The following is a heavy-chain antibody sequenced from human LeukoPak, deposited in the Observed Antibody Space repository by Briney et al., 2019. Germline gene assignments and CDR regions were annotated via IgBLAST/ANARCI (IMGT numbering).Heavy chain of an antibody. V-gene: IGHV1-2*02. CDR2: INPDSGDT. J-gene: IGHJ4*02. D-gene: IGHD4-17*01. CDR3: ARGAEYRDYDLLDS. Sequence: ASVKVSCKASGYSFTADYIHWVRQAPGQGLEWMGWINPDSGDTNYAQKFKGRVTMTRDTSSSAAYMDLSRLQFDDSAVYFCARGAEYRDYDLLDSWGQGTLVTVSS. CDR1: GYSFTADY.